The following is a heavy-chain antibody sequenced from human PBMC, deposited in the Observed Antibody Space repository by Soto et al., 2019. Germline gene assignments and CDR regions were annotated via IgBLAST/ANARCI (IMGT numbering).Heavy chain of an antibody. V-gene: IGHV3-21*01. D-gene: IGHD3-22*01. Sequence: EVQLVESGGGLVKPGGSLRLSCAASGFTFSTYSMSWVRQAPGKGLEWVSAISSRSTYIYYADSVKGRFTISRDNAKTSLYLQMNSLRAEDTAVYYCARDPTNFDTSDYTPSAFDIWGQGTMVTVSS. J-gene: IGHJ3*02. CDR1: GFTFSTYS. CDR3: ARDPTNFDTSDYTPSAFDI. CDR2: ISSRSTYI.